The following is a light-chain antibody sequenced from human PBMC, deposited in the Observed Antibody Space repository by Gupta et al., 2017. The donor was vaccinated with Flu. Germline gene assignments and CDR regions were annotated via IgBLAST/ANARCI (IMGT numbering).Light chain of an antibody. Sequence: KMTQSPSTLTASVGDRVTITCRASQTVNNYLDWYQMKPGQAPKVLIFESSTLDSGVPSRFSGNGSGTEFTLTISSRQPEEFANYYCQQELHCPKAFGQGT. V-gene: IGKV1-5*03. J-gene: IGKJ2*01. CDR3: QQELHCPKA. CDR1: QTVNNY. CDR2: ESS.